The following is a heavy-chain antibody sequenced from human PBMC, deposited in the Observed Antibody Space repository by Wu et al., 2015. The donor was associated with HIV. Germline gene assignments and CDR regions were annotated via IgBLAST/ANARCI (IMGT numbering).Heavy chain of an antibody. J-gene: IGHJ4*02. D-gene: IGHD3-22*01. CDR3: ARDLPHYYDSSGYFDY. CDR2: INPNSGGT. Sequence: QVQLVQSGAEVKKPGASVKVSCKASGYTFTGYYMHWVRQAPGQGLEWMGWINPNSGGTNYAQKFQGRVTMTRDTSISTAYMELSRLRSDDTAVYYCARDLPHYYDSSGYFDYWGQGTLVTVSS. V-gene: IGHV1-2*02. CDR1: GYTFTGYY.